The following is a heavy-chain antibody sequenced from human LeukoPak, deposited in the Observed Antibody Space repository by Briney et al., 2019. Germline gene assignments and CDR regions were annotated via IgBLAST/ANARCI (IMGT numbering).Heavy chain of an antibody. Sequence: ASVKVSCKASGYTFTDYYMHWVRQAPGQGLEWMGWINPNSGGTNYAQQFQGRVTMTRDTSISTAYMELSSLRAEDTAVYYYAKSRISYIYYYYMDVWGKGTTVIISS. J-gene: IGHJ6*03. D-gene: IGHD3-10*01. V-gene: IGHV1-2*02. CDR3: AKSRISYIYYYYMDV. CDR2: INPNSGGT. CDR1: GYTFTDYY.